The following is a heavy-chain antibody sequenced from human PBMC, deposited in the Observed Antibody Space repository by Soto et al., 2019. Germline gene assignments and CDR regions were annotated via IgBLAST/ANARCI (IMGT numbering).Heavy chain of an antibody. V-gene: IGHV4-30-4*01. J-gene: IGHJ1*01. D-gene: IGHD1-26*01. Sequence: PSETLSLTCTVSGGSISSGDYYWSWIRQPPGKGLEWIGYIYYSGSTYYNPSLKSRVTISVDTSKNQFSLKLSSVTAADTAVYYCARGPPRWELLLGYFQHWGQGTLVTVSS. CDR1: GGSISSGDYY. CDR2: IYYSGST. CDR3: ARGPPRWELLLGYFQH.